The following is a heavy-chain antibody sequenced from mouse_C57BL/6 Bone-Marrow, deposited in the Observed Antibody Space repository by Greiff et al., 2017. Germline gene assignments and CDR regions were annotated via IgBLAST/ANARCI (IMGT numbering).Heavy chain of an antibody. V-gene: IGHV1-74*01. CDR3: AICAAQAPSWFAY. D-gene: IGHD3-2*02. CDR1: GYTFTSYW. J-gene: IGHJ3*01. Sequence: QVQLQQPGAELVKPGASVKVSCKASGYTFTSYWMHWVKQRPGQGLEWIGRIHPSDSDTNYNQKFKGKATLTVDKSSSTAYMPLSSLTSEDSAVXDCAICAAQAPSWFAYWGQGTLVTVSA. CDR2: IHPSDSDT.